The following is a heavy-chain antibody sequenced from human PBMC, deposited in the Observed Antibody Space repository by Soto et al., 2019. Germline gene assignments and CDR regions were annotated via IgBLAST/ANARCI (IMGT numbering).Heavy chain of an antibody. J-gene: IGHJ4*02. CDR3: VRGVRLHFDL. CDR1: GFTFSTYA. Sequence: ESGGGLVQPGGSLRLSCGVSGFTFSTYAMSWVRQAPGKGLEWVSAISGSGNKTFYADSVKGRFTISRDNSKNTLHLHMSSLRVEDTAVYYCVRGVRLHFDLWGQGTLVTVSS. V-gene: IGHV3-23*01. CDR2: ISGSGNKT.